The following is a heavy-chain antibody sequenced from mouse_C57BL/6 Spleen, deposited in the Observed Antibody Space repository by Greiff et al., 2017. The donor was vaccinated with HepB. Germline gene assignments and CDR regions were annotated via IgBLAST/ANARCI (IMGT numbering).Heavy chain of an antibody. CDR2: ISSGGDYI. CDR3: TRGSSLNYYAMDY. CDR1: GFTFSSYA. J-gene: IGHJ4*01. V-gene: IGHV5-9-1*02. D-gene: IGHD1-1*01. Sequence: EVQGVESGEGLVKPGGSLKLSCAASGFTFSSYAMSWVRQTPEKRLEWVAYISSGGDYIYYADTVKGRFTISRDNARNTLYLQMSSLKSEDTAMYYCTRGSSLNYYAMDYWGQGTSVTVSS.